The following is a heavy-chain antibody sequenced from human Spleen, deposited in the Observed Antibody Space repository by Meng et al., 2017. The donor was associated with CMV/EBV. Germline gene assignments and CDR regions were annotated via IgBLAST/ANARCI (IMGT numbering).Heavy chain of an antibody. J-gene: IGHJ4*02. Sequence: QVHLQESGPGLGKPGGTLSLNCAGSGPSTRSNHWWSWGRQTPGKGLEWSGEIFQGGSTNYNPSLKSRVTMSVDKSRNEFSLKVTSLTAADTAVYYCTRIERRRILKYCGSDCSTTDYWGQGTLVTVSS. CDR2: IFQGGST. CDR3: TRIERRRILKYCGSDCSTTDY. V-gene: IGHV4-4*02. CDR1: GPSTRSNHW. D-gene: IGHD2-21*02.